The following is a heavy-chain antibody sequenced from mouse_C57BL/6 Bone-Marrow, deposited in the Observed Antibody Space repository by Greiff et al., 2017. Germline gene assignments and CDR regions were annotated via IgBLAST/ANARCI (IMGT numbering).Heavy chain of an antibody. V-gene: IGHV6-6*01. Sequence: EVQGVESGGGLVQPGGSMKLSCAASGFTFSDAWMDWVRQSPEKGLEWVAEIRNKANNHATYYAESVKGRFTISRDDSKSSVYLQMNSLRAEDTGIYYCTRHYSNYVYWYCDVWGTGTTVTVSS. CDR3: TRHYSNYVYWYCDV. D-gene: IGHD2-5*01. CDR1: GFTFSDAW. CDR2: IRNKANNHAT. J-gene: IGHJ1*03.